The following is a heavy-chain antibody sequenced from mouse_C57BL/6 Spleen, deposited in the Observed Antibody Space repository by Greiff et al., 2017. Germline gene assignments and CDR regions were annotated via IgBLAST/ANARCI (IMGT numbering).Heavy chain of an antibody. CDR3: ARGGWDETWYAY. Sequence: VQLQQPGAELVKPGASVKMSCKASGYTFTSYWITWVKQRPGQGLAWIGDIYPGSGSTNYNEKFKSKATLTVDTSSSTAYMQLSSLTSEDAAVYYGARGGWDETWYAYRGQGTLVTVSA. CDR1: GYTFTSYW. D-gene: IGHD4-1*01. V-gene: IGHV1-55*01. J-gene: IGHJ3*01. CDR2: IYPGSGST.